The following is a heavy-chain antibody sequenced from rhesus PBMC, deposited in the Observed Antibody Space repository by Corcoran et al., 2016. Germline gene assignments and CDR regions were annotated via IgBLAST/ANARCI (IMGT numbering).Heavy chain of an antibody. Sequence: QVQLQESGPGVVKPSETLSLTCAVSGGSISGYYLWSWIRQPPGKGLEWIGYIYGGCGSTSYNPSLQRRVIISIDTSKNQFSLKLSSVTAADTAVYYCARDIAAAGIDYWGQGVLVTVSS. CDR1: GGSISGYYL. V-gene: IGHV4-106*01. D-gene: IGHD6-25*01. CDR2: IYGGCGST. J-gene: IGHJ4*01. CDR3: ARDIAAAGIDY.